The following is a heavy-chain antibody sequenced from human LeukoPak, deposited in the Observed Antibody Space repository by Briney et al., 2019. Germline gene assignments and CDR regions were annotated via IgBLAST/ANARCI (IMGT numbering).Heavy chain of an antibody. V-gene: IGHV4-31*02. Sequence: SETLSLTCTVAAFSTSSVGYDWSWIRQHPGKGLEWIGYIYYSGSTYYNPSLKSRVTISVDTSKNQFSLRLSSVTAADTAVYYCARGVSYSGSNFEYWGQGTLVTVSS. CDR2: IYYSGST. CDR1: AFSTSSVGYD. CDR3: ARGVSYSGSNFEY. J-gene: IGHJ4*02. D-gene: IGHD1-26*01.